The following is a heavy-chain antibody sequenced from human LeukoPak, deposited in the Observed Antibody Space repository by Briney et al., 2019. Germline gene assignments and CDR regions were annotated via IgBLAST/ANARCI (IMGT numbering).Heavy chain of an antibody. CDR3: TTDYYDSSGYRDENDY. CDR2: IKSKTDGGTT. J-gene: IGHJ4*02. Sequence: PGGSLRLSCAASGFTFSNAWMSWVRQAPGKGLEWVGRIKSKTDGGTTDYAAPVKGRFTISRDDSKNTLYLQMNSLKTEDTAVYYCTTDYYDSSGYRDENDYWGQGTLVTVSS. CDR1: GFTFSNAW. D-gene: IGHD3-22*01. V-gene: IGHV3-15*01.